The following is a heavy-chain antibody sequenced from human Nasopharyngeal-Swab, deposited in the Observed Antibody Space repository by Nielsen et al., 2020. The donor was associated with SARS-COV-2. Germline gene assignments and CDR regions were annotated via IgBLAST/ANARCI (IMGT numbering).Heavy chain of an antibody. CDR2: VYYSGSS. Sequence: SETLSLTCTVSGGSISSYYWSWIRQPPGKGLEWIGYVYYSGSSNYNPSLKSRVTISVDTSKNQFSLKLNSMTAADTAVYYCARDGVVYTSSWYVDNWFDPWGQGTLVTVSS. J-gene: IGHJ5*02. D-gene: IGHD6-13*01. CDR3: ARDGVVYTSSWYVDNWFDP. CDR1: GGSISSYY. V-gene: IGHV4-59*13.